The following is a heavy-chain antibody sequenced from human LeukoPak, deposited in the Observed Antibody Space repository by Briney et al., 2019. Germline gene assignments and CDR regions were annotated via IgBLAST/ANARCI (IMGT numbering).Heavy chain of an antibody. J-gene: IGHJ6*02. CDR3: ARDEVAVGGMDV. CDR2: IKQDGSEK. Sequence: GGSLRLSCAASGFTFSSYSMNWVRQAPGKGLECVADIKQDGSEKYYVDSVKGRFTISRDNAKNTLYLQMNSLRAEDTAVYYCARDEVAVGGMDVWGQGTTVTVSS. D-gene: IGHD6-19*01. CDR1: GFTFSSYS. V-gene: IGHV3-7*01.